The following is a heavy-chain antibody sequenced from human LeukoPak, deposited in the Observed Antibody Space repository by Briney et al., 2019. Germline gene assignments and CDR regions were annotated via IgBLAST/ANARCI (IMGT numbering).Heavy chain of an antibody. CDR1: GGSFSGYY. D-gene: IGHD3-3*01. V-gene: IGHV4-34*01. Sequence: SETLSLTCAVYGGSFSGYYWSWIRQPPGKGLEWIGEINHSGSTNYNPSLKSRVTISVDTSKNQFSLKLSSVTAADTAVYYCARDRGLRFLEWARYYYYYGMDVWGQGTTVTVSS. J-gene: IGHJ6*02. CDR3: ARDRGLRFLEWARYYYYYGMDV. CDR2: INHSGST.